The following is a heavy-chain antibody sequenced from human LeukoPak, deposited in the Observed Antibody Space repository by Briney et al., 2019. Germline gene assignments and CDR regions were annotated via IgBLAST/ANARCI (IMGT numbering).Heavy chain of an antibody. CDR1: GYTFTGYY. V-gene: IGHV1-2*02. J-gene: IGHJ4*02. Sequence: GASVKVSCKASGYTFTGYYMHRVRQDPGQGLEWMGWINPNSGGTNYAQKFQGRVTMTRDTSISTAYMELSRLRSDDTAVYYCARGKYYYDSSGYLAYWGQGTLVTVSS. CDR3: ARGKYYYDSSGYLAY. D-gene: IGHD3-22*01. CDR2: INPNSGGT.